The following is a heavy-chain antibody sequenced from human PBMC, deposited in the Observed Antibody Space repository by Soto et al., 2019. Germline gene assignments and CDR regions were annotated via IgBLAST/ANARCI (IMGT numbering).Heavy chain of an antibody. CDR1: GFSLSTSGVG. Sequence: QITLKESGPTLVKPTQTRTLTCTVSGFSLSTSGVGVGWIRQPPGKALEWLAFIYLDYDKRYSPSLRSRLSITKDTSKNQVVHTTTNMDPVDTATYYCAHRPNLVRGVFFDSWGQGTLVTVSA. CDR3: AHRPNLVRGVFFDS. CDR2: IYLDYDK. D-gene: IGHD3-10*01. V-gene: IGHV2-5*02. J-gene: IGHJ4*02.